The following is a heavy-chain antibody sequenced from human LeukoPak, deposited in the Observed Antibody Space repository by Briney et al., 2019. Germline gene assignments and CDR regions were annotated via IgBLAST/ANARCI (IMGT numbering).Heavy chain of an antibody. Sequence: GGSLRLSCAASGFTFSSYGMHWVRQAPGKGLEWVAVISYDGSNKYYADSVKGRFTISRDNSKNTLYLQMNSLRAEDTAVYYCAKEKYSSSWYSIYYYYYYMDVWGKGTTVTVSS. CDR3: AKEKYSSSWYSIYYYYYYMDV. J-gene: IGHJ6*03. CDR2: ISYDGSNK. V-gene: IGHV3-30*18. D-gene: IGHD6-13*01. CDR1: GFTFSSYG.